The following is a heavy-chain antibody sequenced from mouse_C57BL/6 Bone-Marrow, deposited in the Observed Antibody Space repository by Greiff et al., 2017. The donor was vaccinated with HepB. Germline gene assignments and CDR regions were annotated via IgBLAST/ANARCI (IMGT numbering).Heavy chain of an antibody. D-gene: IGHD3-3*01. V-gene: IGHV1-76*01. CDR3: AVGGNFYYFDY. J-gene: IGHJ2*01. CDR1: GYTFTDYY. Sequence: QVQLQQSGAELVRPGASVKLSCKASGYTFTDYYINWVKQRPGQGLEWIARIYPGSGNTYYNEKFKGKATLTAEKSSSTAYMQLSSLTSEDSAVYFCAVGGNFYYFDYWGQGTTLTVSS. CDR2: IYPGSGNT.